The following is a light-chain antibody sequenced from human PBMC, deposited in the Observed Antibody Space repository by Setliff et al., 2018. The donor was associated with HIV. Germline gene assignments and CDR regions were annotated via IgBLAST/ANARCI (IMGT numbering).Light chain of an antibody. CDR1: SSDVGGYNY. Sequence: QSALTQPRSVSGSPGQSVTISCTGTSSDVGGYNYVSWYQHLPGKAPKLMIYDVTKRPSGVPDRFSGSKSANTASLTISGLQAEDEADYYCCSYAGSYTFYVFGTGTRSPS. J-gene: IGLJ1*01. CDR3: CSYAGSYTFYV. V-gene: IGLV2-11*01. CDR2: DVT.